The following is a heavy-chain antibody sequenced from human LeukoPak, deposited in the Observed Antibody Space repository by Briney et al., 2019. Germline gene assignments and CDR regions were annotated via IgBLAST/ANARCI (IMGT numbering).Heavy chain of an antibody. D-gene: IGHD5-18*01. J-gene: IGHJ4*02. CDR1: GGSISSYY. V-gene: IGHV4-59*01. CDR2: IYYSGST. CDR3: ASHVDTAMATFDY. Sequence: SETLSLTCTVSGGSISSYYWSWLRQPPGKGLEWIGYIYYSGSTNYNPSLKSRVTISVDTSKNQFSLKLSSVTAADTAVYYCASHVDTAMATFDYWGQGTLVTVSS.